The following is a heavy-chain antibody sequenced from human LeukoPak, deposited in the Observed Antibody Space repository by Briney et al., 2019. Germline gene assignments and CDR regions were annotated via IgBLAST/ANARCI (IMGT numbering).Heavy chain of an antibody. V-gene: IGHV4-39*01. CDR1: GDSISSNIYY. CDR2: IYYSRSP. D-gene: IGHD5-24*01. Sequence: SETLSLTCTVSGDSISSNIYYWGWIRQPPGKGLEWIGSIYYSRSPYYNPSLKSRVTISVDTSRNQFSLKLTSVTAADTAVYYCARLRENFYWYFDLWGRGTLVTVSS. CDR3: ARLRENFYWYFDL. J-gene: IGHJ2*01.